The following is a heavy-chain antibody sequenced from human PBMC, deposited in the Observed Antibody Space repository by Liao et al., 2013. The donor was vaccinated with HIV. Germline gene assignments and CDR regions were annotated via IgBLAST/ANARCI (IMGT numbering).Heavy chain of an antibody. CDR3: ARVGGAVAGKGHFDF. V-gene: IGHV4-39*07. Sequence: QLQLQESGPGLVKPSETLSLSCSVSSGSISSSSYFWGWIRQPPGKGLEWIGSIYYSGSTYYNPSLKSRVTISVDTSKNQFSLKLISVTAADTAVYYCARVGGAVAGKGHFDFWGRGTLVTVSS. D-gene: IGHD6-19*01. J-gene: IGHJ2*01. CDR1: SGSISSSSYF. CDR2: IYYSGST.